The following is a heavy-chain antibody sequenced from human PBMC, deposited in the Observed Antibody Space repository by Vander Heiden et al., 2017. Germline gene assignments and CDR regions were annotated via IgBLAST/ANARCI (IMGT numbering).Heavy chain of an antibody. D-gene: IGHD6-6*01. Sequence: EVQLVESGGGLIKPGGSLRLSCAASGFTLYSAWMNWVRQAPGKGLEWVGRIKSKPDGGTTDYAAPVKDRFYISRDDLKNTLYLQMNSLQSGDTAMYYCTADSPRPPYTSSSATFDYYYFGMDVWGRGTTVTVSS. CDR2: IKSKPDGGTT. CDR1: GFTLYSAW. J-gene: IGHJ6*02. CDR3: TADSPRPPYTSSSATFDYYYFGMDV. V-gene: IGHV3-15*01.